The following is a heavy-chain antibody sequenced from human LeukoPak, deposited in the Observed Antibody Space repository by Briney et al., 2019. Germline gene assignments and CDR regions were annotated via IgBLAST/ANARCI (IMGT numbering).Heavy chain of an antibody. CDR3: ARDPNMGNGFDP. Sequence: PGGSLRLSCAASGFTFSDYYMSWIRQAPGKGLEWVSSITRSGSTIYYADSVKDRFTISRDNAKKSLYLQMNSLRVEDTAVYYCARDPNMGNGFDPWGQGTLVTVSS. CDR2: ITRSGSTI. CDR1: GFTFSDYY. V-gene: IGHV3-11*01. D-gene: IGHD2/OR15-2a*01. J-gene: IGHJ5*02.